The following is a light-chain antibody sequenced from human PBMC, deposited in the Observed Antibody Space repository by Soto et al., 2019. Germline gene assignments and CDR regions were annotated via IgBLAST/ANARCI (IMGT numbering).Light chain of an antibody. CDR3: QQYNSYSPWT. J-gene: IGKJ1*01. CDR1: QSISHW. CDR2: DAS. Sequence: DIPMTQSPSTLSASVGDRVTITCRASQSISHWLAWYQQKPGKAPKLLIYDASTLESGVPSRFSGSGSGTEFTLTISSLQPDDFATYHCQQYNSYSPWTFGQGTKVEIK. V-gene: IGKV1-5*01.